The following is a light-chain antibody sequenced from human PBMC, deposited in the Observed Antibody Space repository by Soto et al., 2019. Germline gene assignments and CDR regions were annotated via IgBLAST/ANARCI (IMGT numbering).Light chain of an antibody. CDR1: SSNIGNNY. J-gene: IGLJ1*01. CDR2: DNN. Sequence: VLTQPPSVSAAPGQKVTISCSGSSSNIGNNYVSWYQQLPGTAPKLLIYDNNKRPSGIPDRFSGSKSGTSATLGITGLQTGDEADYYCGTWDSSLSAGGVFGTGTKVTVL. V-gene: IGLV1-51*01. CDR3: GTWDSSLSAGGV.